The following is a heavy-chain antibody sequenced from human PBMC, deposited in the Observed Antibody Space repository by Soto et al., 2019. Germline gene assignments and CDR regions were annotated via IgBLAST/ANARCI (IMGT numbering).Heavy chain of an antibody. CDR3: ARADSASPDYYYYGMDV. V-gene: IGHV1-3*01. J-gene: IGHJ6*02. CDR1: GYTFTSYA. Sequence: GVSVKVSSKASGYTFTSYAMHWVRQAPGQRLEWMGWINAGNGNTKYSQKFQGRVTITRDTSASTAYMELSSLRSEDTAVYYCARADSASPDYYYYGMDVWGQGTTVTVSS. CDR2: INAGNGNT. D-gene: IGHD3-3*01.